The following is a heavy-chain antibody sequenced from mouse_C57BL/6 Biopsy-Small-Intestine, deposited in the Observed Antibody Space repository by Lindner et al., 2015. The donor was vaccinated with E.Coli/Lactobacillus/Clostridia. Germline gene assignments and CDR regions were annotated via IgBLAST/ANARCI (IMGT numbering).Heavy chain of an antibody. D-gene: IGHD2-3*01. CDR3: ARWLLLYYAMDY. CDR1: GFTFSDYG. J-gene: IGHJ4*01. CDR2: ISSGSSTI. Sequence: VQLQESGGGLVKPGGSLKLSCAASGFTFSDYGMHWVRQAPEKGLEWVAYISSGSSTINYADTVKGRFTISRDNAKNTLFLQMTSLRSEDTAMYYCARWLLLYYAMDYWGQGTSVTVSS. V-gene: IGHV5-17*01.